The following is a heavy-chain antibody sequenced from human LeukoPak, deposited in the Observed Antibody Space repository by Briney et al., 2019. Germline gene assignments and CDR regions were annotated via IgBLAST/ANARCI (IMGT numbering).Heavy chain of an antibody. CDR3: ATDSYDYT. CDR1: GFTFSSYG. V-gene: IGHV3-30*03. D-gene: IGHD4-11*01. Sequence: PAGRSLRLSCAASGFTFSSYGTHWVRQAPGKGLEWVAVISYDGSNKYYADSVKGRFTISRDNSKNTLYLQMNSLRAEDTAVYYCATDSYDYTWGQGTLVTVSS. CDR2: ISYDGSNK. J-gene: IGHJ5*02.